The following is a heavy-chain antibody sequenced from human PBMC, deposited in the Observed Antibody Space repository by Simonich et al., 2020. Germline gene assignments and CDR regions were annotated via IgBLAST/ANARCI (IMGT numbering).Heavy chain of an antibody. J-gene: IGHJ6*03. CDR3: ARGALTGDYYYMDV. Sequence: QVQLVQSGAEVKKPGASVKVSCKASGYTFTGYYMHWVRQAPGQGLGWMGWINPNSGGTNYAQKCQGRVTMTRDTAISTAYRALSRLRSDDTAVYYCARGALTGDYYYMDVWGKGTTVTVSS. D-gene: IGHD7-27*01. V-gene: IGHV1-2*02. CDR2: INPNSGGT. CDR1: GYTFTGYY.